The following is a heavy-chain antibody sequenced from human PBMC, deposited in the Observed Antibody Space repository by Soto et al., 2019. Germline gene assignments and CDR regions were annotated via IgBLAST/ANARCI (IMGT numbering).Heavy chain of an antibody. V-gene: IGHV4-30-4*01. CDR1: GGSISSDNYF. Sequence: QVQLQESGPGLVKPSQTLTLTCSVSGGSISSDNYFWSWIRQPPAKGLEWIGYIYYSGSAHYNPSLKSRFTISVDTSKNQFSLDLFSVTAADTAMYYCAREVIPAATLGSDAFDIWGQGTMVTVSS. CDR2: IYYSGSA. D-gene: IGHD3-16*02. CDR3: AREVIPAATLGSDAFDI. J-gene: IGHJ3*02.